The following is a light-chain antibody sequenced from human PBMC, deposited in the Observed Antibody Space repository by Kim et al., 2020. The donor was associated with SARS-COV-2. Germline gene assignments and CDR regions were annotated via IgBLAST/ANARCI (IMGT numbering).Light chain of an antibody. V-gene: IGLV3-21*04. CDR2: NHS. CDR1: HIGSKS. J-gene: IGLJ2*01. CDR3: QVWDSDSDHWV. Sequence: PSRMAGITGWRDHIGSKSVKCYQRRPGQAPVLTIYNHSDRPSGIPERFSGSNFGDTATLTISRVAAGDEADYYCQVWDSDSDHWVFGGGTQLTVL.